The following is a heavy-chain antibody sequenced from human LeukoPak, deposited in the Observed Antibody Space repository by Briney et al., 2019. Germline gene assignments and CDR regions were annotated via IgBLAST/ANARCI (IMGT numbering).Heavy chain of an antibody. D-gene: IGHD3-3*01. CDR3: ARDPEGHGYYFDY. CDR1: GGSTSNYF. CDR2: IHTSGST. Sequence: SETLSLTCTVSGGSTSNYFCTWLRQSAGKGLEWIGRIHTSGSTNYNPSLKSRVSMSVYTSKNQFSLKLSSVTAADTAVYYCARDPEGHGYYFDYWGQGALVTVSS. J-gene: IGHJ4*02. V-gene: IGHV4-4*07.